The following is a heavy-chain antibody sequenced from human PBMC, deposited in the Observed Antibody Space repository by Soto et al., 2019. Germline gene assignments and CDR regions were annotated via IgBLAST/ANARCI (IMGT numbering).Heavy chain of an antibody. D-gene: IGHD3-10*01. CDR3: ARVYYMISIRY. Sequence: PVGSLRLSCAASGFTFSSYWMSWVRQAPGKGLEWVANIKQDGSEKYYVDSVKGRFTISRDNAKNSLYLQMNSLRAEDTAVYYCARVYYMISIRYWGQGTLVTVSS. CDR2: IKQDGSEK. V-gene: IGHV3-7*01. CDR1: GFTFSSYW. J-gene: IGHJ4*02.